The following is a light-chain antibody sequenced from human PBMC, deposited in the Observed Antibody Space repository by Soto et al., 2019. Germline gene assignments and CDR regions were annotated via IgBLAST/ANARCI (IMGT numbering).Light chain of an antibody. Sequence: QSVLTQPPSASGSPGQSVTISCTGASSDVGGYNFVSWYQHHPGKAPRLMIYDVTQRPSGVPDRFSGSKSGNTASLTVSGLQVDDEAYYYCSSYAGSSIPVALGGGTKLTVL. V-gene: IGLV2-8*01. CDR2: DVT. J-gene: IGLJ2*01. CDR3: SSYAGSSIPVA. CDR1: SSDVGGYNF.